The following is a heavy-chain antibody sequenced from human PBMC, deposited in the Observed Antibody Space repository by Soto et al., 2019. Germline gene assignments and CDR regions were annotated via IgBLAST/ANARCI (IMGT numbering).Heavy chain of an antibody. CDR1: GYTFTSYD. V-gene: IGHV1-8*01. J-gene: IGHJ6*02. CDR2: MNPNSGNT. CDR3: AREVVSRGMDV. Sequence: QVQLVQSGADVKKPGASVKVSCKTSGYTFTSYDISWVRQATGQGLEWMGWMNPNSGNTGYAQKFQGRVTMTRNTSISTAYMDLSSLRSEDTAVYYCAREVVSRGMDVWGQGTKVTVYS. D-gene: IGHD3-22*01.